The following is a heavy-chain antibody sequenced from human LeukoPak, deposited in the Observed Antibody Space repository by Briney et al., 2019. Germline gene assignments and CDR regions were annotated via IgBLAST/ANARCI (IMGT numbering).Heavy chain of an antibody. Sequence: SETLSLTCTVSGGSISSYYWSWIRQPPGKGLEWIGEINHSGSTNYNPSLKSRVTISVDTSKNQFSLKLSSVTAADTAVYYCARGVGILPNYWGQGILVSVSS. CDR1: GGSISSYY. J-gene: IGHJ4*02. D-gene: IGHD1-14*01. V-gene: IGHV4-34*01. CDR2: INHSGST. CDR3: ARGVGILPNY.